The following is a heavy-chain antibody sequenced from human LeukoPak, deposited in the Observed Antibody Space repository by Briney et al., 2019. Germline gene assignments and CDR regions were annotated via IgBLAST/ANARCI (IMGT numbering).Heavy chain of an antibody. D-gene: IGHD1-7*01. CDR3: ATDKGGPGTTFHDPFDN. Sequence: ASVKVSCKVSAHTLSEISMHWVRQAPGKGLEWMGSFDPEDGETMYAENFQGRFTMTEDTSRDTAYMELSSLRSEDTAVYFCATDKGGPGTTFHDPFDNWGQGTMVTVSS. CDR1: AHTLSEIS. J-gene: IGHJ3*02. CDR2: FDPEDGET. V-gene: IGHV1-24*01.